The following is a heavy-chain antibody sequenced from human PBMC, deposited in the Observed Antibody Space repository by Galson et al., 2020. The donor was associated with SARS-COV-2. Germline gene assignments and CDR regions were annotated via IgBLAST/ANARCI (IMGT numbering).Heavy chain of an antibody. D-gene: IGHD3-9*01. CDR1: GFTFSSYG. J-gene: IGHJ6*02. CDR2: ISYDGSNQ. V-gene: IGHV3-30*18. Sequence: GGSLRLSCAASGFTFSSYGMHWVRQAPGKGLEWVAVISYDGSNQYYADSVKGRFTISRDNSKNTLYLQMNSLRAEDTAVYYCAKDLTYYDILTGYYFRNGGAYYYYGMDVWGQGTTVTVSS. CDR3: AKDLTYYDILTGYYFRNGGAYYYYGMDV.